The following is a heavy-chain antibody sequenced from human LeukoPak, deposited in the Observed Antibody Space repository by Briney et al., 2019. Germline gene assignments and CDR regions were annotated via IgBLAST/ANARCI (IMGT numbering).Heavy chain of an antibody. J-gene: IGHJ4*02. D-gene: IGHD6-19*01. CDR2: INPNSGGT. V-gene: IGHV1-2*02. Sequence: ASVKVSCKASGYTSTGYYIHWVRQAPGQGLEWMGWINPNSGGTNYVEKFQGRVTMTRDTSISTAYMELSRLRSDDTAVYYCVLAVAGTYYFDYWGQGTLVTVSS. CDR1: GYTSTGYY. CDR3: VLAVAGTYYFDY.